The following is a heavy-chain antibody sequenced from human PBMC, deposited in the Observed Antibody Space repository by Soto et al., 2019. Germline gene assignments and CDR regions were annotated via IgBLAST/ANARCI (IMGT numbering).Heavy chain of an antibody. CDR2: INHTGGT. Sequence: TLSLTCAVYGGSVNGYYWNWIRQPPGKGLEWIGEINHTGGTHYNPSLKSRVTMSVDTSKNQFSLRLSSGTAADTAIYYCARHPGYSYGHAMYFDYWGQGTLVTVSS. CDR1: GGSVNGYY. D-gene: IGHD5-18*01. CDR3: ARHPGYSYGHAMYFDY. J-gene: IGHJ4*02. V-gene: IGHV4-34*01.